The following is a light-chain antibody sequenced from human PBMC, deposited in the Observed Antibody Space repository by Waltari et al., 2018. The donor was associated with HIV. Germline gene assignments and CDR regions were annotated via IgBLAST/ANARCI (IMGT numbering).Light chain of an antibody. CDR3: QSYGDNAVI. Sequence: FMLTQPYSVSESPGKTVTISCTRSSGRIAINFVQWYQQRPGSAPTTVIYEDNQRPSGVPDRFSGSIDRSSNSASLTIAGLETEDEADYYCQSYGDNAVIFGGGTKVTVL. CDR2: EDN. CDR1: SGRIAINF. V-gene: IGLV6-57*04. J-gene: IGLJ2*01.